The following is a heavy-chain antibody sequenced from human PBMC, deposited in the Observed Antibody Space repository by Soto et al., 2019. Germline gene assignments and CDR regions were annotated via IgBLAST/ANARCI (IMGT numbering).Heavy chain of an antibody. V-gene: IGHV3-23*01. J-gene: IGHJ4*02. CDR1: GFTFTNYA. CDR3: AKVIQKDDRPVLRFLEWLFSPFDY. CDR2: ISGSGGST. Sequence: EVQLLESGGGLVQPGGSLRLSCAASGFTFTNYAMSWVRQAPGKGPEWVSAISGSGGSTYYAGSVKGRFTISRDNSKNTVYLQMNSLRAEDTAVYYCAKVIQKDDRPVLRFLEWLFSPFDYWGQGTLVTVSS. D-gene: IGHD3-3*01.